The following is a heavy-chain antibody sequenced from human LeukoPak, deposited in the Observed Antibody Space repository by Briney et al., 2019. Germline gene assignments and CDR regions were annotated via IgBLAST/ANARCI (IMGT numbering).Heavy chain of an antibody. CDR1: GGSISSSSYY. Sequence: SETLSLTCTVSGGSISSSSYYWGWIRQPPGKGLEWIGSIYYSGSTYYNPSLKSRVTISVDTSKNQFSLKLSSVTAADTAVYYCASPELDRRDYWGQGTLVTVSS. D-gene: IGHD1-1*01. J-gene: IGHJ4*02. V-gene: IGHV4-39*01. CDR3: ASPELDRRDY. CDR2: IYYSGST.